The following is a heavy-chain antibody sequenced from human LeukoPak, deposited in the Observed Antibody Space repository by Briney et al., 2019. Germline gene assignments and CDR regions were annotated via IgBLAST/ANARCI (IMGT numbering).Heavy chain of an antibody. Sequence: ASVKVSCKASGGTFSSYAISWVRQAPGQGLEWMGGIIPIFGTANYAQKFQGRVTITADESTSTAYMELSSLRSEDTAVYYCAAYVVVTAISSFFDPWGQGTLVTVSS. CDR1: GGTFSSYA. V-gene: IGHV1-69*13. CDR2: IIPIFGTA. J-gene: IGHJ5*02. CDR3: AAYVVVTAISSFFDP. D-gene: IGHD2-21*02.